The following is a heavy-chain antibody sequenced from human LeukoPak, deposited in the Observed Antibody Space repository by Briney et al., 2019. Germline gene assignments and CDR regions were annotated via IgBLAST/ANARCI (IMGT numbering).Heavy chain of an antibody. J-gene: IGHJ4*02. V-gene: IGHV3-23*01. CDR3: AKDPTMVQGVITDY. CDR2: ISGSGGST. Sequence: GGSLRLSCAASGFTFSSYAMSWVRQAPGKGLEWVSAISGSGGSTYYADSVKGRFTISRDNSKNTLYLQMNSLRAEDAAVYYCAKDPTMVQGVITDYWGQGTLVTVSS. D-gene: IGHD3-10*01. CDR1: GFTFSSYA.